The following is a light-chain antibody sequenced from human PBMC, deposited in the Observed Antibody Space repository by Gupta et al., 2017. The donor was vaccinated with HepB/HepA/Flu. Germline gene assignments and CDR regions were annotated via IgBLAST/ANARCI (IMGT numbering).Light chain of an antibody. Sequence: QSVLTQPPSMSGAPGQRVTISCTGSTSNIGAGYDVHWYQHLPGTAPKLLSYDNKNRPSGVPDRFSGSKSGTSASLAITGLQAEDGADYYCQSYDSSLSGSVFGGGTKLTVL. J-gene: IGLJ2*01. CDR1: TSNIGAGYD. CDR2: DNK. CDR3: QSYDSSLSGSV. V-gene: IGLV1-40*01.